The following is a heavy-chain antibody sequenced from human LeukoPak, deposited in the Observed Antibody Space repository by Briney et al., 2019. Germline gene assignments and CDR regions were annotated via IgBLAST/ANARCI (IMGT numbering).Heavy chain of an antibody. D-gene: IGHD5-18*01. CDR2: IYYGGST. V-gene: IGHV4-59*01. Sequence: SETLSLTCTVSGGSISSYYWSWIRQPPGKGLGWIGYIYYGGSTNYNPSLKSRVTISVDTSKNQFSLKLSSVTAADTAVYYCAREGTAMVGDAFDIWGQGTMVTVSS. J-gene: IGHJ3*02. CDR1: GGSISSYY. CDR3: AREGTAMVGDAFDI.